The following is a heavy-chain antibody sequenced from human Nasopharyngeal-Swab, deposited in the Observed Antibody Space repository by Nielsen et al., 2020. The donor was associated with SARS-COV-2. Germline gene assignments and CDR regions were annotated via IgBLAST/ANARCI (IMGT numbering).Heavy chain of an antibody. V-gene: IGHV3-30*04. CDR2: ISYDGSNK. Sequence: GGSLRLSCAASGFTFSSYAMHWVRQAPGKGLEWAAVISYDGSNKYYADSVKGRFTISRDNSKNTLYLQMNSLRADDTAVYYCASRSLLSGGAFDYWGQGTLVIVSS. D-gene: IGHD2-21*01. CDR1: GFTFSSYA. CDR3: ASRSLLSGGAFDY. J-gene: IGHJ4*02.